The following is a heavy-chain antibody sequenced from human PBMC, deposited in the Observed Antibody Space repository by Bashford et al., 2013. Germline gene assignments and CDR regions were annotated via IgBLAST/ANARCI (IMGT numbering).Heavy chain of an antibody. V-gene: IGHV3-33*01. CDR1: GFTFSNYG. D-gene: IGHD6-19*01. Sequence: GSLRLSCTGSGFTFSNYGMHWVRQAPGKGLEWVAVIWYDGGMKHLADSVQGRFTISRDNSKNTVDLQMNSLRADDTAVYYCVRDQAVAGSRFDYWGQGTLVTVSS. CDR3: VRDQAVAGSRFDY. CDR2: IWYDGGMK. J-gene: IGHJ4*02.